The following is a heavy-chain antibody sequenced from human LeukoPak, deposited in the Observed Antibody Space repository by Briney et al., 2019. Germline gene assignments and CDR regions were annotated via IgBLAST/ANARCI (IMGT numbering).Heavy chain of an antibody. CDR3: VRSRDGYLTAFDP. CDR2: TYYRSKWYN. D-gene: IGHD5-24*01. V-gene: IGHV6-1*01. CDR1: GDSVPSNSPA. Sequence: SQTLSLTCAISGDSVPSNSPAWNWIRQSPSRGLEWLGRTYYRSKWYNDYAVSVKSRITINADTSKNQFSLHLNSVTPEDTAVYYCVRSRDGYLTAFDPWGQGTLVTVSS. J-gene: IGHJ5*02.